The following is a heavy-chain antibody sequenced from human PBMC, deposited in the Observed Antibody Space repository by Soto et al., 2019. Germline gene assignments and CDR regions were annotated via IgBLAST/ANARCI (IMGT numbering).Heavy chain of an antibody. Sequence: SETLSLTCTVSGGSISSYFYIWVRQPPGKGLEWIGSVYYTGTTDYNPSLTSRVTISVDTSKTQFSLNLRSVTAADTAVYYCARDLAAVPRAFDYWGRGTLVTVSS. D-gene: IGHD6-13*01. CDR2: VYYTGTT. CDR1: GGSISSYF. J-gene: IGHJ4*02. V-gene: IGHV4-59*01. CDR3: ARDLAAVPRAFDY.